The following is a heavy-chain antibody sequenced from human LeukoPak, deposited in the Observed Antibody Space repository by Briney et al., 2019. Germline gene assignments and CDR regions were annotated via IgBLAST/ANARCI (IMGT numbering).Heavy chain of an antibody. Sequence: TSETLSLTCAVYGGSFSGYYWSWIRQPPGKGLEWIGEINHSGSTNYNPSLKSRVTISVDTSKNQFSLKLSSVTAADTAVYYCARVRYYDSPADYWGQGTLVTVSS. J-gene: IGHJ4*02. V-gene: IGHV4-34*01. CDR1: GGSFSGYY. CDR3: ARVRYYDSPADY. D-gene: IGHD3-22*01. CDR2: INHSGST.